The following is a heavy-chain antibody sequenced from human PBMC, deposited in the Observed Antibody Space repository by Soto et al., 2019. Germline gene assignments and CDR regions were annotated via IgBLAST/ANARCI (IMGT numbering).Heavy chain of an antibody. J-gene: IGHJ4*02. CDR1: RYTFSTYG. CDR2: INAGNGNT. V-gene: IGHV1-3*01. D-gene: IGHD6-25*01. Sequence: ASVKVSCKASRYTFSTYGIHWVRQAPGQRLEWLGWINAGNGNTKYSQKFQGRVTITRDTSASTAYMELSSLRSEDTAVYYCARDGAAGGNINFDYWGQGTLVTVSS. CDR3: ARDGAAGGNINFDY.